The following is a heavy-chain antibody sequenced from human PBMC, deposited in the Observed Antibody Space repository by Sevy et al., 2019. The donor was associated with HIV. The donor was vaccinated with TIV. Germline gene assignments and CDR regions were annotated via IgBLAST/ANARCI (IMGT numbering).Heavy chain of an antibody. CDR3: STNLVVVAAKIRAY. Sequence: GGCLRLSCTASGFTFSNAWMSWVRQAPGKGLEGVGHIRSNTAGGTTDYAAPVKGRFTISRDDSRNTLYLQMNSLKTEDTAVYYWSTNLVVVAAKIRAYWGPGTLVSVSS. CDR1: GFTFSNAW. V-gene: IGHV3-15*01. CDR2: IRSNTAGGTT. J-gene: IGHJ4*02. D-gene: IGHD2-15*01.